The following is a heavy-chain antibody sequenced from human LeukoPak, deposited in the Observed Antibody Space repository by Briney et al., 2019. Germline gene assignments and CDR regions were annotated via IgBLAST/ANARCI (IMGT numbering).Heavy chain of an antibody. D-gene: IGHD1-20*01. CDR3: ARGANKWNYWFEP. Sequence: PSETLSLTCAVYGGSFSGYYWSWIRQPPGKGLEWIGEINHSGSTNYNPSLKSRVTISVDTSKNQFSLKLSSVTAADTAVYYCARGANKWNYWFEPWGQGTLVTVSS. CDR2: INHSGST. CDR1: GGSFSGYY. J-gene: IGHJ5*02. V-gene: IGHV4-34*01.